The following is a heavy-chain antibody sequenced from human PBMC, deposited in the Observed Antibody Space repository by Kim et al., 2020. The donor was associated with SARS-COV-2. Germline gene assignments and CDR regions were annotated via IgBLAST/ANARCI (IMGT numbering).Heavy chain of an antibody. V-gene: IGHV1-2*04. CDR1: GYTFTGYY. Sequence: ASVKVSCKASGYTFTGYYMHWVRQAPGQGLEWMGWINPNSGGTNYAQKFQGWVTMTRDTSISTAYMELSRLRSDDTAVYYCARDCSGGSCYGGRNYYYYGMDVWGQGTTVTVSS. D-gene: IGHD2-15*01. CDR3: ARDCSGGSCYGGRNYYYYGMDV. CDR2: INPNSGGT. J-gene: IGHJ6*02.